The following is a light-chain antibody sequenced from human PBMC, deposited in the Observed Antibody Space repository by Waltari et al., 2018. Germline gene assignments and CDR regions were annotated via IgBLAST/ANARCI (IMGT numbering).Light chain of an antibody. CDR2: DVS. CDR1: ISDIGRSEI. CDR3: CSYAGNYIWV. J-gene: IGLJ3*02. Sequence: QSALTQPVSVSASPGHSVTISCTGPISDIGRSEIVSWYQQHPGNAPKLIICDVSKRPSGVSDRFSGSKSGDTASLTISGLQFEDEADYYCCSYAGNYIWVFGGGTRLTVL. V-gene: IGLV2-23*02.